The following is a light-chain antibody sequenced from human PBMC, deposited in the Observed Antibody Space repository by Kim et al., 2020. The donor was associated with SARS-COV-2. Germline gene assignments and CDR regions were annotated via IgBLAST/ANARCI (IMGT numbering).Light chain of an antibody. V-gene: IGKV1-5*03. CDR2: KAS. CDR1: QSIGSR. Sequence: ASVGDRVTITCRASQSIGSRLAWRQQKPGKAPKVVISKASNLESGVPTRFSGSGSGTEFTLTISSLQPDDFATYYCQDYSTYSKTFGQGTKVDIK. J-gene: IGKJ1*01. CDR3: QDYSTYSKT.